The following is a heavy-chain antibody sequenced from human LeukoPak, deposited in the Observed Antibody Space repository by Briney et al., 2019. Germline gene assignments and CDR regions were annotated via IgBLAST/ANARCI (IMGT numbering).Heavy chain of an antibody. D-gene: IGHD4-17*01. V-gene: IGHV4-39*01. CDR1: DGSISSSSYY. Sequence: SETLSLTCTVSDGSISSSSYYWGWIRQPPGKGLEWIGSIYYSGSTYYNPSLKSRVTISVDTSKNQFSLKLSSVTAADTAVYYCAKPTTDDTFDIWGQGTMVIVSS. CDR3: AKPTTDDTFDI. CDR2: IYYSGST. J-gene: IGHJ3*02.